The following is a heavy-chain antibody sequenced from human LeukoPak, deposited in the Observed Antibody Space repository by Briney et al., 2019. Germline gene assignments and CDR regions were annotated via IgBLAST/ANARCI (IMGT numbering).Heavy chain of an antibody. Sequence: GGSLRLSCAASGFTFSSYGMPWVRQAPGKGLEWVAVISYDGSNKYYADSVKGRFTISRDNSKNTLYLQMNSLRAEDTAVYYCAKSSGGYSGYGDYWGQGALVTVSS. J-gene: IGHJ4*02. D-gene: IGHD5-12*01. CDR3: AKSSGGYSGYGDY. CDR2: ISYDGSNK. CDR1: GFTFSSYG. V-gene: IGHV3-30*18.